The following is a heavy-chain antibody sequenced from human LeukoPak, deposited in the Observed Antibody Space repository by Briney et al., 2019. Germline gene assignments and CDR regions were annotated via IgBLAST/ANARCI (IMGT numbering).Heavy chain of an antibody. J-gene: IGHJ5*02. Sequence: GESLKISCKGSGSSLTSYWIGWVRQLPGKGLEWMGIIYPGDSDTRYSPSFQGQVTISADKSISTAYLQWSSLKASDTAMYYCARAPPSPLDGGFDPWGQGTLVTVSS. V-gene: IGHV5-51*01. CDR1: GSSLTSYW. CDR3: ARAPPSPLDGGFDP. CDR2: IYPGDSDT.